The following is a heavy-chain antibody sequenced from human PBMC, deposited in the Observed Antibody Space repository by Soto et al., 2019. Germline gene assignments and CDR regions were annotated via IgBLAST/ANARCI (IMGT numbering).Heavy chain of an antibody. CDR3: ARERGVVPADGPIDD. Sequence: QVQLVQSGAEVKKPGASVKVSCKASGYTFSSCPMHWVRKAPGQSLELLRWINAGSVNTKYSQSFKGRVTITGDTSASTTYMEMSILTSEDTAVYYCARERGVVPADGPIDDWGQGTLVTVSS. D-gene: IGHD2-2*01. CDR2: INAGSVNT. CDR1: GYTFSSCP. V-gene: IGHV1-3*01. J-gene: IGHJ4*02.